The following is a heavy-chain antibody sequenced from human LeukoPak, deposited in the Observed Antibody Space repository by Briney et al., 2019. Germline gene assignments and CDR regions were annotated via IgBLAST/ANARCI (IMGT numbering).Heavy chain of an antibody. CDR1: GYTFTSYY. V-gene: IGHV1-18*01. CDR2: ISAYNGRT. Sequence: SVKVSCKASGYTFTSYYITWVRQAPGQGLEWVGWISAYNGRTNYAQKFQGRVTMTIDTSTTTAYMDLRSLTSDDTAMYYCTKGGAMVATIDYWGQGTLVTVSS. D-gene: IGHD5-18*01. J-gene: IGHJ4*02. CDR3: TKGGAMVATIDY.